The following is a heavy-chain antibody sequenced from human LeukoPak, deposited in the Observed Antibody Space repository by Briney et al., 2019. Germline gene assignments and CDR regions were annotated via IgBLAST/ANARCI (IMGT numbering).Heavy chain of an antibody. J-gene: IGHJ4*02. V-gene: IGHV5-10-1*01. CDR3: ARRVTYSSGWADDY. D-gene: IGHD6-19*01. CDR1: GYSFTNYW. Sequence: GESLKISCKGSGYSFTNYWISWVRQMPGKGLEWMGRIDPSDSYTNYSPSFQGHVTISADKSVSTAYLQWSSLKASDTAVYYCARRVTYSSGWADDYWGQGTLVTVSS. CDR2: IDPSDSYT.